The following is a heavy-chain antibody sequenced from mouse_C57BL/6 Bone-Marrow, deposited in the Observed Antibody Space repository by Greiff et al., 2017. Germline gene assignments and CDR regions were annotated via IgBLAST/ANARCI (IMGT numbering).Heavy chain of an antibody. V-gene: IGHV2-9-1*01. CDR3: ATYYSNAWFAY. CDR2: IWTCGGT. D-gene: IGHD2-5*01. J-gene: IGHJ3*01. Sequence: VKLQESGPGLVAPSQSLSITCTVSGFSLTSYTISWVRQPPGKGLEWLGVIWTCGGTNYNSALKSRLSISKDNSKSQVFLKMNSLQTDDTARYYCATYYSNAWFAYWGQGTLVTVSA. CDR1: GFSLTSYT.